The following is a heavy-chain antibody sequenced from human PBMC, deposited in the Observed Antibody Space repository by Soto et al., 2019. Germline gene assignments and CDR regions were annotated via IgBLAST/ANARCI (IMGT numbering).Heavy chain of an antibody. CDR1: GYTFTSYY. J-gene: IGHJ3*02. V-gene: IGHV1-46*01. CDR3: ARAVSARYYYDSSGYPHDAFDI. CDR2: INPSGGST. D-gene: IGHD3-22*01. Sequence: GASVKVSCKASGYTFTSYYMHWVRQAPGQGLEWMGIINPSGGSTSYAQKFQGRVTMTRDTSTSTVYMELSSLRSEDTAVYYCARAVSARYYYDSSGYPHDAFDIWGLGTMVTVSS.